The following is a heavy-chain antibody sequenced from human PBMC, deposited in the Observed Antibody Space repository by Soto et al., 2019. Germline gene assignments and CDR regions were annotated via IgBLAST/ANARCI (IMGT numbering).Heavy chain of an antibody. D-gene: IGHD6-13*01. V-gene: IGHV3-23*01. CDR3: AKDADRIAAAGDFGY. CDR2: ISGSGGST. Sequence: PGGSLRLSCAASGFTFSSYAMSWVRQAPGKGLEWVSAISGSGGSTYYADSMKGRFTISRDNSKNTLYLQMNSLRAEDTAVYYCAKDADRIAAAGDFGYWGQGTLVTAPQ. CDR1: GFTFSSYA. J-gene: IGHJ4*02.